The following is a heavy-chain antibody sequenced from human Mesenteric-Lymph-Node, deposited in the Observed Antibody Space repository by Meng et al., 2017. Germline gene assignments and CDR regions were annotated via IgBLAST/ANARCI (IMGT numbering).Heavy chain of an antibody. V-gene: IGHV1-2*06. D-gene: IGHD6-19*01. J-gene: IGHJ4*02. CDR2: INPNGGGK. CDR1: GYTFTGYH. CDR3: ARDQSVAGGEVDY. Sequence: QVQPSRSEVERTTPVASVKVPSNGSGYTFTGYHWHWLRQAPGQGLEWMGRINPNGGGKNYAQKFRGSVTMTRDTSISKAYMELSRPGSDDTAVYYCARDQSVAGGEVDYWGQGTLVTVSS.